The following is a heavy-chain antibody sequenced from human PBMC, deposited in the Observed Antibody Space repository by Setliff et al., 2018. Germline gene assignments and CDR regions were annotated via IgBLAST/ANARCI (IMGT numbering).Heavy chain of an antibody. D-gene: IGHD3-9*01. J-gene: IGHJ6*03. V-gene: IGHV1-2*06. CDR2: VFTATDDT. Sequence: GASVKVSCKPSGYSFTKYFLHWVRQAPGQGLEWMGRVFTATDDTQFRTEFQGRVSVTRDTSMSTTYMELSGLRSDDTAVYFCARDGDILTTYYIYYYYMDVWGKGTTVTVSS. CDR3: ARDGDILTTYYIYYYYMDV. CDR1: GYSFTKYF.